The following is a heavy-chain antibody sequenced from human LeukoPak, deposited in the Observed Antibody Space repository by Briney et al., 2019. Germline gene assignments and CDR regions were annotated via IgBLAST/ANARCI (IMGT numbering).Heavy chain of an antibody. J-gene: IGHJ4*02. D-gene: IGHD6-13*01. Sequence: SETLSLTCAVYGGSFSGYYWSWIRQPPGKGLEWIGEINHSGSTNYNPSLKSRVTISVDTPKNQFSLKLSSVTAADTAVYYCASSIAAAGPPFDYWGQGTLVTVSS. CDR3: ASSIAAAGPPFDY. CDR2: INHSGST. V-gene: IGHV4-34*01. CDR1: GGSFSGYY.